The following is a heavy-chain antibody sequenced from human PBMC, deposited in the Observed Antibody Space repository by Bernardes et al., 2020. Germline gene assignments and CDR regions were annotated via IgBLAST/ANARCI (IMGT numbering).Heavy chain of an antibody. Sequence: GGSLRLSCAASGFTFSSFSMTWVRQPPGRGLEWVSSISAFGDYIFYANSVKGRFAISRDNAKNSLYLQLNSLSAEDTAVYYCARDVQTQQRQLDSWGQGTLVSVSS. V-gene: IGHV3-21*01. CDR3: ARDVQTQQRQLDS. J-gene: IGHJ4*02. CDR1: GFTFSSFS. CDR2: ISAFGDYI. D-gene: IGHD3-10*02.